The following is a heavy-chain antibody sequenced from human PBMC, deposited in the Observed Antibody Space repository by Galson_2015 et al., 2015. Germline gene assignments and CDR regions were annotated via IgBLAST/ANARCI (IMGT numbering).Heavy chain of an antibody. V-gene: IGHV3-21*01. CDR2: ISGRSTLI. Sequence: SLRLSCAASGFPFSSYTMNWVRQAPGKGLQWVSSISGRSTLIFYSDSVKGRFTISRDNAQNSLSLQMNSLRGDDTAVYYCTRHLGIGSGSPEFWGQGTLVTVSS. D-gene: IGHD7-27*01. CDR1: GFPFSSYT. CDR3: TRHLGIGSGSPEF. J-gene: IGHJ4*02.